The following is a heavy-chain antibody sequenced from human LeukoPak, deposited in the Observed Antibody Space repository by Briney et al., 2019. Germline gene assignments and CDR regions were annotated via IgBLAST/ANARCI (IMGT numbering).Heavy chain of an antibody. CDR3: ASRSSGWYFEN. Sequence: SETLSLTCTVSGGSISSSSYYWGWIRQPPGKGLEWIGSIYYSGSTYYNPSLKSRVTISVDTSKNQFSLKLSSVTAADTAVYYYASRSSGWYFENWGQGTLVTVSS. CDR2: IYYSGST. V-gene: IGHV4-39*01. D-gene: IGHD6-19*01. J-gene: IGHJ4*02. CDR1: GGSISSSSYY.